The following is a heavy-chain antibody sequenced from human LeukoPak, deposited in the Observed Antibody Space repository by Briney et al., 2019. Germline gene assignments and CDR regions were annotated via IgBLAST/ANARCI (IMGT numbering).Heavy chain of an antibody. V-gene: IGHV3-21*01. D-gene: IGHD2-2*01. J-gene: IGHJ4*02. CDR3: ARGRPEGYVVSY. CDR2: ISSSSSYI. Sequence: GGSLRLSCAASGFTFSSYSMNWVRQAPGKGLEWVSSISSSSSYIYYADSVKGRFTISRDNAKNPLYLQMNSLRAEDTAVYYCARGRPEGYVVSYWGQGTLVTVSS. CDR1: GFTFSSYS.